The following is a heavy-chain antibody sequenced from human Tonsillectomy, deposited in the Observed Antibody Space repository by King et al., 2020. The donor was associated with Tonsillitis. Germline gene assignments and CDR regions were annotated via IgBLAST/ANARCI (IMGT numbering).Heavy chain of an antibody. V-gene: IGHV4-31*03. CDR1: GGSVRSAAFY. CDR2: ISYSGTT. D-gene: IGHD3-22*01. J-gene: IGHJ5*02. Sequence: VQLQESGPGLVKPSQTLSLTCTVSGGSVRSAAFYWSWIRQHPRKGLEWIGYISYSGTTHYNPSLKSRVSMSVDTSKNQFSLNLNSVPAADTAGYYCARVPSTMIVVAWGQGTLITVSS. CDR3: ARVPSTMIVVA.